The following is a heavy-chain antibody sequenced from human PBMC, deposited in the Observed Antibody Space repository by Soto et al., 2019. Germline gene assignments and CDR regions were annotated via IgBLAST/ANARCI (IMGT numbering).Heavy chain of an antibody. Sequence: QVQLQQWGAGLLKPSETLSLTCAVYGGSFSGYYWSWIRQPPGKGLEWIGEINHSGSTNYNPSLIIRVTLSVDTSNNQCSLKLSSVTAADTAVYYCARGLGTVTTRYYYYGMDVWGQGTTVTVSS. CDR2: INHSGST. D-gene: IGHD4-17*01. V-gene: IGHV4-34*01. J-gene: IGHJ6*02. CDR3: ARGLGTVTTRYYYYGMDV. CDR1: GGSFSGYY.